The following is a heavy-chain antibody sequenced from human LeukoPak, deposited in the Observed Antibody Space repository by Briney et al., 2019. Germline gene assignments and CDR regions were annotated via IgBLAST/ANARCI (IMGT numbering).Heavy chain of an antibody. D-gene: IGHD1-26*01. Sequence: GGSLRLSCAASGFTFKNHGVHWVRQAPGKGREWVAVIWYDDTTKYYGDSVKGRFTISRDNSRNTLSLQMNSLRAEDTAVYYCARGDISGSYPGGGYYYMDVWGKGTTVTVSS. CDR3: ARGDISGSYPGGGYYYMDV. V-gene: IGHV3-33*03. J-gene: IGHJ6*03. CDR1: GFTFKNHG. CDR2: IWYDDTTK.